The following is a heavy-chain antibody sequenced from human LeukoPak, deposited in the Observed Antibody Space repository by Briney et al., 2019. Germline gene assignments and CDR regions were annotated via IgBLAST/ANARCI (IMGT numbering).Heavy chain of an antibody. CDR3: ARDIEAVGATLYFDY. Sequence: SETLSLTCTVSGGSISSHYWSWIRQTPREGLEWIGQINYSGSTYYNPSLKTRVTLSIDTSKNQFSLKLSSVTAADTAVYYCARDIEAVGATLYFDYWGQGTLVTVSS. J-gene: IGHJ4*02. V-gene: IGHV4-59*11. CDR1: GGSISSHY. CDR2: INYSGST. D-gene: IGHD1-26*01.